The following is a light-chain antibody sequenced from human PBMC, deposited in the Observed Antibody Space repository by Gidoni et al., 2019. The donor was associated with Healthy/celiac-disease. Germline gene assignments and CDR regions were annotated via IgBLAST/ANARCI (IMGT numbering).Light chain of an antibody. CDR1: QSISSY. V-gene: IGKV1-39*01. J-gene: IGKJ2*01. CDR2: AAS. CDR3: QQSYSTPDT. Sequence: DIQMTQSPSSLSASVGDRVTITCRASQSISSYLNWYQQRPGKAPNLRIYAASSLQSGVPSRFSGSGYGTDFTLTISSRQPEDFATYYCQQSYSTPDTFGQGTKLEIK.